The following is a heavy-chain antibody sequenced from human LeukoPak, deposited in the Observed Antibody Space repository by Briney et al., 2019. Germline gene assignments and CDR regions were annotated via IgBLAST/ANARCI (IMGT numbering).Heavy chain of an antibody. D-gene: IGHD3-9*01. J-gene: IGHJ4*02. CDR1: GGTFSSYA. Sequence: GASVNVSCKASGGTFSSYAISWVRQAPGQGLEWMGRIIPILGIANYAQKFQGRVTITADKSTSTAYMELSSLRSEDTAVYYCPGHILTGYPIDYWGQGSLVTVSS. CDR3: PGHILTGYPIDY. V-gene: IGHV1-69*04. CDR2: IIPILGIA.